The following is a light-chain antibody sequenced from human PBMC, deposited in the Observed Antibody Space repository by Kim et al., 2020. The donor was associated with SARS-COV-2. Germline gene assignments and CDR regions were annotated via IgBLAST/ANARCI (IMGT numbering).Light chain of an antibody. Sequence: DIVMTQSPDSLAVSLGERATINCKSSQSVLYSSDNKNYLSWYKQKPGQPPQLLIFWASTRESGVPDRFSGSGSGTDFTLTISSLQAEDVAVYYCQQYYSNPVSFGGGTKVEIK. CDR1: QSVLYSSDNKNY. J-gene: IGKJ4*01. CDR2: WAS. V-gene: IGKV4-1*01. CDR3: QQYYSNPVS.